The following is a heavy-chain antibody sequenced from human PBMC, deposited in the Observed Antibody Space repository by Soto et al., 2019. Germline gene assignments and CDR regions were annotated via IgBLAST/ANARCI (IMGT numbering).Heavy chain of an antibody. Sequence: GGSLRLSCAASGFTFSSYAMHWVRQAPGKGPEWVAVISYDGSNKYYADSVKGRFTISRDNSKNTLYLQMNSLRAEDTAVYYCARDLGIAAAGTGVGDYYYGMDVWGQGTTVTVSS. D-gene: IGHD6-13*01. CDR1: GFTFSSYA. CDR3: ARDLGIAAAGTGVGDYYYGMDV. V-gene: IGHV3-30-3*01. J-gene: IGHJ6*02. CDR2: ISYDGSNK.